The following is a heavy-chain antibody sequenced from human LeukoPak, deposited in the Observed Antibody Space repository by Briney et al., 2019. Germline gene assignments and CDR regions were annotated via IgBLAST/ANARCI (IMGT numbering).Heavy chain of an antibody. D-gene: IGHD3-16*02. J-gene: IGHJ1*01. Sequence: GGSLRLSCAASGFTFSSYAMSWVRQAPGKGLEWVSAISGSRGSTYYADSVKGRFTISRDNSKNTLYLQMNSLRAEDTAVYYCARCAYGELSYFQHWGQGTLVTVSS. V-gene: IGHV3-23*01. CDR3: ARCAYGELSYFQH. CDR2: ISGSRGST. CDR1: GFTFSSYA.